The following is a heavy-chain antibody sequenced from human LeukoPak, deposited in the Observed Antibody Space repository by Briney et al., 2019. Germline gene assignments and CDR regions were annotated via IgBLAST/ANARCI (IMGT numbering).Heavy chain of an antibody. V-gene: IGHV3-48*03. D-gene: IGHD3-10*01. CDR1: GFTFSSYE. CDR3: ARDSPPLLWFGEAGWFDP. J-gene: IGHJ5*02. CDR2: ISSSGRTI. Sequence: PGGSLRLSCAASGFTFSSYEMNWVRQAPGKGLEWVSYISSSGRTIYYADSVKGRFTISRDNAKNSLYLQMNSLRAEDTAVYYCARDSPPLLWFGEAGWFDPWGQGALVTVSS.